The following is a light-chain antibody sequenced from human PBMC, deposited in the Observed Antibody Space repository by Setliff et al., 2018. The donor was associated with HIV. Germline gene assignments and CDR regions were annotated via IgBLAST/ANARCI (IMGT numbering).Light chain of an antibody. CDR1: TSDIGGYKY. CDR2: DVS. J-gene: IGLJ3*02. Sequence: QSVLTQPASVSGSPGQSITISCTESTSDIGGYKYVSWHQQHPGKVPKVIIYDVSNRPSGVSNRFSGSKSGNMASLTISGLQTEDEADYYCSSYTSGGTWVFGGGTKVTV. CDR3: SSYTSGGTWV. V-gene: IGLV2-14*03.